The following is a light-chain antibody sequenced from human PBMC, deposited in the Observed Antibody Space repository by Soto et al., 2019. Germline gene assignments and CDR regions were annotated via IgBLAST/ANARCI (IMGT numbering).Light chain of an antibody. Sequence: QSALTQPASVSGSPGQSITISCTGTSSDIGRYKSVSWYQHHPGKAPKLMIFGVSHRPSVTSHRFSGSKSGNTASLTISGLEAEDECFYCCCSYTGMNTLVFGGGTQLTVL. V-gene: IGLV2-14*03. CDR3: CSYTGMNTLV. J-gene: IGLJ2*01. CDR1: SSDIGRYKS. CDR2: GVS.